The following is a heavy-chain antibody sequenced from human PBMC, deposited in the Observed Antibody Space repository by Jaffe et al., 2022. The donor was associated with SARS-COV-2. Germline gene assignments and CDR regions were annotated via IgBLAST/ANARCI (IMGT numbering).Heavy chain of an antibody. CDR3: ARRWGTGRVAAGIFDY. J-gene: IGHJ4*02. D-gene: IGHD6-13*01. CDR2: IYYSGST. Sequence: QLQLQESGPGLVKPSETLSLTCTVSGGSISSSSYYWGWIRQPPGKGLEWIGSIYYSGSTYYNPSLKSRVTISVDTSKNQFSLKLSSVTAADTAVYYCARRWGTGRVAAGIFDYWGQGTLVTVSS. CDR1: GGSISSSSYY. V-gene: IGHV4-39*01.